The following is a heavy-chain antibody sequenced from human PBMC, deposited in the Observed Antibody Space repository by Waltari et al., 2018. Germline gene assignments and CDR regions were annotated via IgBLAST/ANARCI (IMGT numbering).Heavy chain of an antibody. D-gene: IGHD5-12*01. J-gene: IGHJ4*02. CDR3: AKDMGIVATMVDS. Sequence: EVQLVESGGGLVQPGRSLRLSCAASGFTFDKYAMHWVRQAPGKGLEWVSGISWKSGSIGYADSVKVRFTISRDNAKNSLNLQMNSLRAEDTAFYYCAKDMGIVATMVDSWGQGTLVTVSS. CDR1: GFTFDKYA. V-gene: IGHV3-9*01. CDR2: ISWKSGSI.